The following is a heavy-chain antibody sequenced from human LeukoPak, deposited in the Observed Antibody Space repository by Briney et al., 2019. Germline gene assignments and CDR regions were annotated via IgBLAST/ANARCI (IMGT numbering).Heavy chain of an antibody. D-gene: IGHD1-1*01. CDR2: ISAYNGNT. Sequence: AASVKVSCKASGYTFTSYGISWVRQAPGQGLEWMGWISAYNGNTNYAQKLQGRVTMTTDTSTSTAYMELRSLRSDDTAVYYCARDLTPGWNDVNWFDPWGQGTLVTVSS. CDR1: GYTFTSYG. J-gene: IGHJ5*02. V-gene: IGHV1-18*01. CDR3: ARDLTPGWNDVNWFDP.